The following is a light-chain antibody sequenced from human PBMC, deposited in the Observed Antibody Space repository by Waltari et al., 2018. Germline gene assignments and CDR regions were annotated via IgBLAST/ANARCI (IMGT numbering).Light chain of an antibody. CDR2: WAS. CDR3: QQYYTIPPT. V-gene: IGKV4-1*01. CDR1: QSVLYNSIHKTY. Sequence: DIVMNQSPDSLAVSLGGRATINCKSSQSVLYNSIHKTYVAWYQHKPGQSPKLLIYWASTRDSGVPDRFSGSGSGTDFTLTISSLQAEDVAVYYCQQYYTIPPTFGQGTKVEIK. J-gene: IGKJ1*01.